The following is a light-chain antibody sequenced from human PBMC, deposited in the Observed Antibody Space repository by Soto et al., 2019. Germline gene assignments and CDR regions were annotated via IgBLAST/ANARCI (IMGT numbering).Light chain of an antibody. CDR3: ETWDSNTHV. CDR1: SGHSSYI. J-gene: IGLJ1*01. V-gene: IGLV4-60*03. Sequence: QSVLTQSSSASASLGSSVKLTCTLSSGHSSYIIAWHQQQPGKAPRYLMKLEGSGSYNKGSGVHDRFSGSSSGADRYITISNLQAEDEADYYCETWDSNTHVFATGTKLTVL. CDR2: LEGSGSY.